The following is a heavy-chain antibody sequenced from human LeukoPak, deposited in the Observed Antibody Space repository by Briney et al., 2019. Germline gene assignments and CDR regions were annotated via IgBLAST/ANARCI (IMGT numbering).Heavy chain of an antibody. CDR3: ARAGANGIEAAGSLRY. CDR2: VYVRGST. Sequence: PSETLSLTCTISGGSISAYYWSWIRQPPGKGLEWIGYVYVRGSTKYDPPLKSRVTISVDTSKNQFSLKLSSVTAADTAVYYCARAGANGIEAAGSLRYWGQGTLVTVSS. CDR1: GGSISAYY. V-gene: IGHV4-59*12. J-gene: IGHJ4*02. D-gene: IGHD6-13*01.